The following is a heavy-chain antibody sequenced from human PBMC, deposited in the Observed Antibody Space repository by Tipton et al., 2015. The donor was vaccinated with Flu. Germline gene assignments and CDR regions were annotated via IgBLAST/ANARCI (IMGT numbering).Heavy chain of an antibody. CDR2: IRSKANSYAT. J-gene: IGHJ3*02. Sequence: SGFTFSGSAMHWVRQASGKGLEWVGRIRSKANSYATAYAASVKGRFTISRDDSKNTAYLQMNSLKTEDTAVYYCTTQILNVLLWFGELSDAFDIWGQGTMVTVSS. D-gene: IGHD3-10*01. V-gene: IGHV3-73*01. CDR1: GFTFSGSA. CDR3: TTQILNVLLWFGELSDAFDI.